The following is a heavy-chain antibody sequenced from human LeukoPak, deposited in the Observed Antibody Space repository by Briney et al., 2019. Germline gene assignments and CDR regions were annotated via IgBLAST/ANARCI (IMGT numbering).Heavy chain of an antibody. CDR2: IRSKAYGGTT. J-gene: IGHJ4*02. V-gene: IGHV3-49*03. Sequence: GSLRLSCTGSGFTFGDYAMSWFRQAPGKGLEWVSFIRSKAYGGTTEYVASVKGRFTISRDDSKSIAYLQMNSLKTEDTAVYYCTRDGVANFWGGYLFDYWGQGTLVTVSS. CDR1: GFTFGDYA. CDR3: TRDGVANFWGGYLFDY. D-gene: IGHD3-3*01.